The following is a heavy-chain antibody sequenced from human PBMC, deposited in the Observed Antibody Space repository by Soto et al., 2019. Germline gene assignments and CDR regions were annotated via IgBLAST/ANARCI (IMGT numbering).Heavy chain of an antibody. Sequence: EVQLVESGGDLVQPGGSLRLSCAASGFIFSDYTMTWVRQAPGRGLEFVSHISSSGGAIFYAESVKGRFTVSRDNAKNSLYLQMTSLRDDDTAVYFCARDHGGSTWFVGVYYFFGLDVWGQGTAVTVS. CDR2: ISSSGGAI. CDR3: ARDHGGSTWFVGVYYFFGLDV. D-gene: IGHD6-13*01. V-gene: IGHV3-48*02. CDR1: GFIFSDYT. J-gene: IGHJ6*02.